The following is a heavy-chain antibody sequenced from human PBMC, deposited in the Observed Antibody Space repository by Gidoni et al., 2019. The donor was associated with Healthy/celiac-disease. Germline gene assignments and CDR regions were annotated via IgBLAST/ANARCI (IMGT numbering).Heavy chain of an antibody. D-gene: IGHD2-2*01. CDR3: ARATLGYCSSTSCRGVDDAFDI. J-gene: IGHJ3*02. V-gene: IGHV4-4*02. CDR2: IYHSGST. CDR1: GGSISSSNW. Sequence: QVQLQESGPGLVKPSGTLSLTCAVSGGSISSSNWWRWVRQPPGKGLEWIGEIYHSGSTNYNPSLKSRVTISVDKSKNQFSLKLSSVTAADTAVYYCARATLGYCSSTSCRGVDDAFDIWGQGTMVTVSS.